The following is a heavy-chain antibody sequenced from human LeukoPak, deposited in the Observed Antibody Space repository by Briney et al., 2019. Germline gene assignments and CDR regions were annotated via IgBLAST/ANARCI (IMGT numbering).Heavy chain of an antibody. D-gene: IGHD2-21*01. V-gene: IGHV4-59*01. J-gene: IGHJ4*02. CDR1: GGSISSYY. CDR3: AMPISYTYCGGDCYSWYFDY. CDR2: IYYSGST. Sequence: SETLSLTCTVSGGSISSYYWSWIRQPPGKGLEWIGYIYYSGSTNYNPSLKSRVTISVDTSKNKFSLQLSSVTAADTAVYYCAMPISYTYCGGDCYSWYFDYWGQGTLVTVSS.